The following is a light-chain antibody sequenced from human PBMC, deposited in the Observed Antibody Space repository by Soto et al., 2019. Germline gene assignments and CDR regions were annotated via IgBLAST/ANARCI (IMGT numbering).Light chain of an antibody. CDR1: QGISSY. CDR2: AAS. J-gene: IGKJ3*01. V-gene: IGKV1-9*01. CDR3: QQLNSYPFT. Sequence: IQLTQSPSSLSASVGDRVTITCRASQGISSYLAWYQQKPGQAPKLLIYAASTLQSGVPSRFSGSGSGTYFILTSSSRQPEDFATYYCQQLNSYPFTFGPGTKVDIK.